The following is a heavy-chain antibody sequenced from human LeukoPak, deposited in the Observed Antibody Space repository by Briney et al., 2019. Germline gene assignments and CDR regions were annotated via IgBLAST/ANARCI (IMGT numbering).Heavy chain of an antibody. V-gene: IGHV3-7*04. Sequence: GGSLRLSCAASGFTFSNYWMSWVRQAPGKGLEFMANIKEAGSEKYYVDSVKGRFTTSRDNDKNLVHLQMNSLRAEDTAVYYCARGGGMRSWYDFDYWGQGTLVTVSS. D-gene: IGHD6-13*01. CDR2: IKEAGSEK. CDR1: GFTFSNYW. J-gene: IGHJ4*02. CDR3: ARGGGMRSWYDFDY.